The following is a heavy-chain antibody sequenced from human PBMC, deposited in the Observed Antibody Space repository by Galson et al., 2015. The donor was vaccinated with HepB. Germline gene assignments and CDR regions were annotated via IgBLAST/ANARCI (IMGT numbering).Heavy chain of an antibody. D-gene: IGHD6-13*01. CDR1: GGTFSSYA. CDR2: IIPILGIA. Sequence: SVKVSCKASGGTFSSYAISWVRQAPGQGLEWMGRIIPILGIANYAEKFQGRVTITADKSTSTVYMELSSLRSEDTAVYYCARGSSSWPGNGFDYWGQGTLVTVSS. V-gene: IGHV1-69*04. CDR3: ARGSSSWPGNGFDY. J-gene: IGHJ4*02.